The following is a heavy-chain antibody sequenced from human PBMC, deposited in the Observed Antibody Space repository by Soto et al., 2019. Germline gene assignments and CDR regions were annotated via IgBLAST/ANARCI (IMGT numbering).Heavy chain of an antibody. CDR3: ARGPRYHPSYYYYYGMDV. Sequence: QVQLQQWGAGLLKPSETLSLTCAVYGGSFSGYYWSWIRQPPGKGLEWIGEINHSGSTNYNPSLKSRVTISVDXXKXQXXLKLSSVTAADTAVYYCARGPRYHPSYYYYYGMDVWGQGTTVTVSS. CDR1: GGSFSGYY. V-gene: IGHV4-34*01. CDR2: INHSGST. D-gene: IGHD3-9*01. J-gene: IGHJ6*02.